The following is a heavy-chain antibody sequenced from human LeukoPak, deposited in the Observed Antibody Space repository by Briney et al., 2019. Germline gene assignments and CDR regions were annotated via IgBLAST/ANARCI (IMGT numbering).Heavy chain of an antibody. V-gene: IGHV1-69*04. Sequence: SVKVSCKASGGTFSSYAISWVRQAPGQGLEWMGRIIPILGIANYAQKFQGRVTITADKSTSTAYMELSSLRSEDTAVYCARRVGVLWEPPELDYWGQGTLVTVSS. CDR3: ARRVGVLWEPPELDY. CDR1: GGTFSSYA. CDR2: IIPILGIA. J-gene: IGHJ4*02. D-gene: IGHD1-26*01.